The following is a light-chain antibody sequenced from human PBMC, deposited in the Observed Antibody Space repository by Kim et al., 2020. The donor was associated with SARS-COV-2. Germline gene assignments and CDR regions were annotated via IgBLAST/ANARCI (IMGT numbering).Light chain of an antibody. Sequence: SSELTQDPAVSVALGQTVRITCQGDSLRTYYASWYQQKPGQAPVVVIYGKSERPSGIPDRFSGSRSGNTASLTITGAQAEDEADYYCNSRDTTTNHLAFG. CDR3: NSRDTTTNHLA. CDR1: SLRTYY. J-gene: IGLJ2*01. CDR2: GKS. V-gene: IGLV3-19*01.